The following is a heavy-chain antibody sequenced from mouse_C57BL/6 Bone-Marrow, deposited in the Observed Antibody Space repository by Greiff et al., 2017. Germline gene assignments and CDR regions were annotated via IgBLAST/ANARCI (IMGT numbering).Heavy chain of an antibody. CDR2: IDPSDSYT. CDR3: ARNYGNYPFAY. D-gene: IGHD2-1*01. CDR1: GYTFTSYW. V-gene: IGHV1-69*01. J-gene: IGHJ3*01. Sequence: QVQLKQPGAELVMPGASVKLSCKASGYTFTSYWMHWVKQRPGQGLEWIGEIDPSDSYTNYNQKFKGKSTLTVDKSSSTAYMQLSSLTSEDSAVDYCARNYGNYPFAYWGQGTLVTVSA.